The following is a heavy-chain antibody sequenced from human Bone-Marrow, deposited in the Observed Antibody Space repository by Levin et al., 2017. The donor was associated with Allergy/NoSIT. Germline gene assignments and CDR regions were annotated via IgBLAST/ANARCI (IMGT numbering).Heavy chain of an antibody. CDR3: ARSRLYDRVRGVILIGGAFDI. Sequence: SQTLSLTCTVSGGSISSYYWSWIRQPPGKGLEWIGYIYYSGSTNYNPSLKSRVTLSVDTSKNQFSLKLSSVTAADTAVYYCARSRLYDRVRGVILIGGAFDIWGQGTMVTVSS. J-gene: IGHJ3*02. V-gene: IGHV4-59*01. CDR2: IYYSGST. D-gene: IGHD3-10*01. CDR1: GGSISSYY.